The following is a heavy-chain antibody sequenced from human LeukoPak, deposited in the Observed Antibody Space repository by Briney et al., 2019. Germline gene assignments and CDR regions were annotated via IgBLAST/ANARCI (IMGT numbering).Heavy chain of an antibody. J-gene: IGHJ4*02. CDR3: AREWIQLWLTTFDY. V-gene: IGHV4-34*01. D-gene: IGHD5-18*01. CDR1: GGAFIVYY. CDR2: INHSGST. Sequence: PSETLSLTRAVYGGAFIVYYWIWIRQPPDKGLGGIGEINHSGSTNYNPSLKSRVTISVDTSKSQFSLKLSSVTAADTAVYYCAREWIQLWLTTFDYWGQGTLVTVSS.